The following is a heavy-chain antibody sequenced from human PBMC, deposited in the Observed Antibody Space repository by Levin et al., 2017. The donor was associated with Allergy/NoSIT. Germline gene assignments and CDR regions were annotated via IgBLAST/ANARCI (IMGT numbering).Heavy chain of an antibody. J-gene: IGHJ6*02. V-gene: IGHV4-34*01. Sequence: SETLSLTCAVYGGSFSGYYWSWIRQPPGKGLEWIGEINHSGSTNYNPSLKSRVTISVDTSKNQFSLKLSSVTAADTAVYYCATIAARPHYYYYYYGMDVWGQGTTVTVSS. D-gene: IGHD6-6*01. CDR3: ATIAARPHYYYYYYGMDV. CDR1: GGSFSGYY. CDR2: INHSGST.